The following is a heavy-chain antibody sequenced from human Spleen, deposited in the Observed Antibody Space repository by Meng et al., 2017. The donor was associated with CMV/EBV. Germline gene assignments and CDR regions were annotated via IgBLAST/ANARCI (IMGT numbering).Heavy chain of an antibody. V-gene: IGHV3-48*03. CDR1: GFTFSSYE. J-gene: IGHJ4*02. Sequence: GESLKISCAASGFTFSSYEMNWVRQAPGKGLEWVSYITASGNTIYYADSVKGRFTISRDNSKNTQYLQMNSLRAEDTAVYYCARDLGQRGGAFDYWGQGTLVTVSS. CDR2: ITASGNTI. CDR3: ARDLGQRGGAFDY. D-gene: IGHD3-10*01.